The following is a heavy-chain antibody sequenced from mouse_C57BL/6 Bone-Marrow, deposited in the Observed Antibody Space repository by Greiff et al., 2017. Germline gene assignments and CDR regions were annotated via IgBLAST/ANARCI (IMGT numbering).Heavy chain of an antibody. CDR3: SSFDGNYFDF. Sequence: EVMLVESGAELVRPGASVKLSCTASGFNIKDDYIHWVKQRPEQGLEWIGWIDPEIGGTEYASKFQGKATITSDTSSNTAYLQLSSLTSEDTAVYYCSSFDGNYFDFWGQGTPLTVAS. CDR2: IDPEIGGT. D-gene: IGHD2-3*01. J-gene: IGHJ2*01. V-gene: IGHV14-4*01. CDR1: GFNIKDDY.